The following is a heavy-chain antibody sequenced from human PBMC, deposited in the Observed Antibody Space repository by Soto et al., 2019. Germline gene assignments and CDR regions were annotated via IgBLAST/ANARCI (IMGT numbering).Heavy chain of an antibody. CDR2: IWKDGNGY. Sequence: PGGSLRLFCATFGFTFNKDGLPWGRQAPSKGLEWGAVIWKDGNGYFYANSVKGRFTISRDNSKNTLYLQMSSLRVEDTAVYYCARRQISPPPRGAASARGGMDGWGQGTTVTVS. V-gene: IGHV3-33*01. CDR3: ARRQISPPPRGAASARGGMDG. CDR1: GFTFNKDG. D-gene: IGHD6-13*01. J-gene: IGHJ6*02.